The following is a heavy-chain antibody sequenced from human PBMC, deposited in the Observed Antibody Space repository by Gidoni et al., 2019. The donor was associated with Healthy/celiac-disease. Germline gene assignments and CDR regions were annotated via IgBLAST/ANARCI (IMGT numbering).Heavy chain of an antibody. J-gene: IGHJ4*02. V-gene: IGHV3-23*01. CDR2: ISVSGGST. Sequence: EVQLLESGGGLVQPGGSLRLSCAASGFTFSSYAMRWVRQAPGKGLEWVSAISVSGGSTYYADSVKGRFTISRDNSKNTLYLQMNSLRAEDTAVYYCAKDGSSSWYGRNYFDYWGQGTLVTVSS. CDR3: AKDGSSSWYGRNYFDY. CDR1: GFTFSSYA. D-gene: IGHD6-13*01.